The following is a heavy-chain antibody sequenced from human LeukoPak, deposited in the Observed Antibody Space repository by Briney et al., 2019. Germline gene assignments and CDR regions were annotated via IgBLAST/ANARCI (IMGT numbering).Heavy chain of an antibody. V-gene: IGHV3-30*02. Sequence: GGSLRLSCAASGFTFSSYGMHWVRQAPGKGLEWVAFIRYDGNSKYYADSVKGRFTISRDNSKNTLYVQMNSLRAEDTAVYYCARDPYSSSWYYFGYWGQGTLVTVSS. CDR2: IRYDGNSK. CDR1: GFTFSSYG. CDR3: ARDPYSSSWYYFGY. D-gene: IGHD6-13*01. J-gene: IGHJ4*02.